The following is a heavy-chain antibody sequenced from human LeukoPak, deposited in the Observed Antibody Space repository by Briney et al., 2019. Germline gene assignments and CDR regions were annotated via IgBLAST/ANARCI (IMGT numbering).Heavy chain of an antibody. CDR1: GFTFSSYS. Sequence: GGSLRLSCAASGFTFSSYSMNWVRQAPGKGLEWVAFIRYDGSNKYYADSVKGRFTISRDNSKNTLYLQMNSLRAEDTAVYYCAKCFSSGWLDFDYWGQGTLVTVSS. D-gene: IGHD6-19*01. J-gene: IGHJ4*02. CDR2: IRYDGSNK. V-gene: IGHV3-30*02. CDR3: AKCFSSGWLDFDY.